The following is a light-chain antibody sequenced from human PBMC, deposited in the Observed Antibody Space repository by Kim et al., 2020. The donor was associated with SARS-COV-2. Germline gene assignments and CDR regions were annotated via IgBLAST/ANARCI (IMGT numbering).Light chain of an antibody. Sequence: DIVMTQSPLSLPVTPGEPASISCRSSQSLLHSNGYNYLDWYLQKPEQSPQLLIYLGSNRASGVPDRFSGSVSGTDFTLKISRVEAEDVGVYYCMQALQTPYTLGQGTKLEI. CDR2: LGS. J-gene: IGKJ2*01. CDR1: QSLLHSNGYNY. V-gene: IGKV2-28*01. CDR3: MQALQTPYT.